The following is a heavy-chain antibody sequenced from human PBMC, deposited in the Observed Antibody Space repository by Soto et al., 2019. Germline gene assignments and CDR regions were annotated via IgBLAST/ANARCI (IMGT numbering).Heavy chain of an antibody. CDR1: GGSFSGYY. CDR2: INHSGST. CDR3: ARGDYDYVWGSYRPQGFDP. J-gene: IGHJ5*02. V-gene: IGHV4-34*01. D-gene: IGHD3-16*02. Sequence: SLTCAVYGGSFSGYYWSWIRQPPGKGLEWIGEINHSGSTNYNPSLKSRVTISVDTSKNQFSLKLSSVTAADTAVYYCARGDYDYVWGSYRPQGFDPWGQGTLVTVSS.